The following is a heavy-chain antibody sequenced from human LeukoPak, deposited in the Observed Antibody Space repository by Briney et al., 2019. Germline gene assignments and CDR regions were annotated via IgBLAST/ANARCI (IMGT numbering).Heavy chain of an antibody. CDR1: GGSISSYY. CDR3: ARHAQDHSGWYRGLFDY. Sequence: SETLSLTCTVSGGSISSYYWSWIRQPPGKGLEWIGYIYYSGSTNYNPSLKSRVTIPVDTSKNQFSLKLSSVTAADTAVYYCARHAQDHSGWYRGLFDYWGQGTLVTVSS. V-gene: IGHV4-59*08. D-gene: IGHD6-19*01. J-gene: IGHJ4*02. CDR2: IYYSGST.